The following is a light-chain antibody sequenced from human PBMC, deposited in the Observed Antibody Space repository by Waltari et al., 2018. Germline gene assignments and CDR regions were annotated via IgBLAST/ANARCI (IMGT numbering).Light chain of an antibody. J-gene: IGKJ1*01. CDR1: QSLTVNY. CDR3: QQFESAPRT. Sequence: EIVLTQSPDILSLSPGDTATLSCRASQSLTVNYLAWYQQKPGQAPRLLIYAASSRATGVPDRFSGSGSEAHFTLVISRLEPEDFAVYYCQQFESAPRTFGQGTKVEIK. CDR2: AAS. V-gene: IGKV3-20*01.